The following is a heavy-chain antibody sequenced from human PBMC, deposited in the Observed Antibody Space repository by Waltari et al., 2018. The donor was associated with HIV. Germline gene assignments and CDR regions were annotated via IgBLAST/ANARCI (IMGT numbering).Heavy chain of an antibody. V-gene: IGHV3-9*01. CDR1: GFTFDDYA. Sequence: EVQLVESGGGLVQPGRSLRLSCAASGFTFDDYAMPWVRQAPGKGLEWVSGISWNSGSIGYADSVKGRFTISRDNAKNSLYLQMNSLRAEDTALYYCAKDKETRAGTTGFDYWGQGTLVTVSS. J-gene: IGHJ4*02. CDR3: AKDKETRAGTTGFDY. CDR2: ISWNSGSI. D-gene: IGHD1-7*01.